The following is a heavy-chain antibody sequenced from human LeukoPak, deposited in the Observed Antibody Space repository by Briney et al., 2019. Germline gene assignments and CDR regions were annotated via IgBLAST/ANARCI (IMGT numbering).Heavy chain of an antibody. Sequence: GGSLRLSCAASGFTVSSNYMSWVRQAPGKGLEWVSVIYSGGSTYYADSVKGRFTISRDNSKNTLYLQMNSLRAEDTAVCYCAREIYYDSSGPYYFDYWGQGTLVTVSS. J-gene: IGHJ4*02. CDR3: AREIYYDSSGPYYFDY. CDR2: IYSGGST. CDR1: GFTVSSNY. D-gene: IGHD3-22*01. V-gene: IGHV3-53*01.